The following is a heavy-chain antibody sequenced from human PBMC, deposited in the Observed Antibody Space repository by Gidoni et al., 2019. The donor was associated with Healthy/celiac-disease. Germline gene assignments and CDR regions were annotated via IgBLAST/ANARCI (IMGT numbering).Heavy chain of an antibody. D-gene: IGHD2-21*02. CDR2: ISWDGGST. V-gene: IGHV3-43*01. Sequence: EVQLVESGGVVVQPGGSLRLSCAASGFPFAHYTMHWVRQAPGKGLEWVSLISWDGGSTYYADSVKGRFTISRDNSKNSLYLQMNSLRTEDTALYYCAKDGNAYCGGDCYSKLDYWGQGTLVTVSS. J-gene: IGHJ4*02. CDR3: AKDGNAYCGGDCYSKLDY. CDR1: GFPFAHYT.